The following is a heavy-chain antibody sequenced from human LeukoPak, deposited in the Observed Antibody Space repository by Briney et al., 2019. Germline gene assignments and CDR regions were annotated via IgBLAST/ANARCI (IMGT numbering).Heavy chain of an antibody. D-gene: IGHD2-2*01. CDR3: ARALEKEYCSSTSCYVGGDYFDY. CDR1: GYSISSGYY. V-gene: IGHV4-38-2*01. J-gene: IGHJ4*02. CDR2: IYHSGST. Sequence: SETLSLTCAVSGYSISSGYYWGWIRQPPGKGLEWIGSIYHSGSTYYNPSLKSRVTVSVDTSKNQFSLKLSSVTAADTAVYYCARALEKEYCSSTSCYVGGDYFDYWGQGTLVTVSS.